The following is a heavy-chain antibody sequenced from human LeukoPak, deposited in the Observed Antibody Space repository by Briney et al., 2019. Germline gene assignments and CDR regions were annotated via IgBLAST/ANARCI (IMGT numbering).Heavy chain of an antibody. V-gene: IGHV4-31*11. CDR3: ARVPGGYDYQWFDP. Sequence: PSETLSLTCAVYGGSFSSGGYYWSWIRQHPGKGLEWIGYIYYSGSTYYNPSLKSRVTISVDTSKNQFSLILSSVTAADTAVYYCARVPGGYDYQWFDPWGQGTLVTVSS. CDR1: GGSFSSGGYY. J-gene: IGHJ5*02. CDR2: IYYSGST. D-gene: IGHD5-12*01.